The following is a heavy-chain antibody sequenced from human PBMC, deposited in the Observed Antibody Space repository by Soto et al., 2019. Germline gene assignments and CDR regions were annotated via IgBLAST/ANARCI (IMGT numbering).Heavy chain of an antibody. Sequence: GGSLRLSCAASGFTFSSYSMNWVRQAPGKGLEWVSSISSSSSYIYYADSVKGRFTISRDNAKNSLYLQMNSLRAEDTAVYYCARRRYFERGVGPFDYWGQGTLVTVSS. CDR2: ISSSSSYI. J-gene: IGHJ4*02. D-gene: IGHD3-9*01. CDR3: ARRRYFERGVGPFDY. V-gene: IGHV3-21*01. CDR1: GFTFSSYS.